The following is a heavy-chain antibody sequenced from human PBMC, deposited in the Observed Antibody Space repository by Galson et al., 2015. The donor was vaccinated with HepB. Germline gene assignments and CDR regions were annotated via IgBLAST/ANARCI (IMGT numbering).Heavy chain of an antibody. CDR2: ISTYNNNT. J-gene: IGHJ4*02. Sequence: SVKVSCKASGYTFNSYGITWVRQAPGQGPEWMGWISTYNNNTSYAQKFRGRVTMTTDTSTKIAYMELRNLRSDDTAVYYCARVAGGTIFGVVRDYYFDYWGQGTLVTVSS. V-gene: IGHV1-18*01. CDR3: ARVAGGTIFGVVRDYYFDY. CDR1: GYTFNSYG. D-gene: IGHD3-3*01.